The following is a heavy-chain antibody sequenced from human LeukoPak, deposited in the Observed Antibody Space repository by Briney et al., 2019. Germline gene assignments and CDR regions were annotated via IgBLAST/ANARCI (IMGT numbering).Heavy chain of an antibody. CDR1: GGSISGYY. D-gene: IGHD3-22*01. CDR2: IHNSGST. V-gene: IGHV4-59*08. J-gene: IGHJ4*02. Sequence: SETLSLTPTLSGGSISGYYWSGVRPPPQRGREWIAWIHNSGSTNSNPSFKSRVTISIDTSKNQVSLKLNSVTAADTAVYCCGRHSYDGSGNRPDYWGQGTLVTVSS. CDR3: GRHSYDGSGNRPDY.